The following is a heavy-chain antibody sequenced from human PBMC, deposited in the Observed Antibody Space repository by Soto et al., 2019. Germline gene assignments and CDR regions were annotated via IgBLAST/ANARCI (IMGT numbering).Heavy chain of an antibody. D-gene: IGHD7-27*01. CDR3: AREFLGGLDV. Sequence: LRLSCAASGFTFSSYTMHWVRQAPGKGLEWVALIPNDARNKHYADSVKGRSTISRDNSKNTLYLQMNSLRAEDTSMYYCAREFLGGLDVWGQGTTVTVSS. CDR2: IPNDARNK. V-gene: IGHV3-30*04. J-gene: IGHJ6*02. CDR1: GFTFSSYT.